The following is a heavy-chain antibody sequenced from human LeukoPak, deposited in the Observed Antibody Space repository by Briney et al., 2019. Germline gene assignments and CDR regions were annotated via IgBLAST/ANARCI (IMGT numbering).Heavy chain of an antibody. D-gene: IGHD3-10*01. CDR3: ARDHLFSKGITMVRGRNYFDY. CDR1: GGSISSSSYY. V-gene: IGHV4-39*07. CDR2: IYYSGST. Sequence: SETLSLTCTVSGGSISSSSYYWGWIRQPPGKGLEWIGSIYYSGSTYYNPSLKSRVTISVDTSKNQFSLKLSSVTAADTAVYYCARDHLFSKGITMVRGRNYFDYWGQGTLVTVSS. J-gene: IGHJ4*02.